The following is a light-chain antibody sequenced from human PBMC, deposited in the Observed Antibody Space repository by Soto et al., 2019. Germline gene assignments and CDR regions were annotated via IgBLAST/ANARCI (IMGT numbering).Light chain of an antibody. CDR1: SSNIGNNA. CDR2: YDD. Sequence: QSVLTQPPSVSEAPRQRVTISCSGSSSNIGNNAVNWYQQLPGKAPKLLIYYDDLLPSGVSDRFSGSKSGTSASLAISGLRSEDEADYYCAAWDDSLTGPVFGGGTTLTVL. V-gene: IGLV1-36*01. CDR3: AAWDDSLTGPV. J-gene: IGLJ2*01.